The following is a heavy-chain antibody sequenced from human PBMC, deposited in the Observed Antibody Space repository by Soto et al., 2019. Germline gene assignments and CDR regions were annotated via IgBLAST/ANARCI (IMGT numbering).Heavy chain of an antibody. CDR3: ARPGYGGSLDY. V-gene: IGHV5-51*03. CDR2: IYPSDSDT. CDR1: GYSFSTNW. J-gene: IGHJ4*02. D-gene: IGHD6-6*01. Sequence: PGESLKISCKASGYSFSTNWIGWVRQMPGKGLEWMGIIYPSDSDTKYSPSFQGQVTISADKSISTAYLQWSSLKASDTAMYYYARPGYGGSLDYWSQGTLVTVSS.